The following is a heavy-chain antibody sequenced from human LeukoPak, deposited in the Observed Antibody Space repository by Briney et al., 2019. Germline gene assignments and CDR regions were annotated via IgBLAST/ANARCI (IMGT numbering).Heavy chain of an antibody. J-gene: IGHJ2*01. CDR3: AKESSSGGWY. V-gene: IGHV3-23*01. D-gene: IGHD3-10*01. Sequence: GGSLRLSCAASGFTFTRYAMTWVRQAPGRGLEWVSTITGDGDGAYYPDSVKGRFTTSRDNAKNTLYLKMNSLRADDTAVYYCAKESSSGGWY. CDR2: ITGDGDGA. CDR1: GFTFTRYA.